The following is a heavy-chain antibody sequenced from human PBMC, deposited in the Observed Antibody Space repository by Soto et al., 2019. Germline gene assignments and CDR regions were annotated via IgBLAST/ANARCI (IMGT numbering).Heavy chain of an antibody. D-gene: IGHD3-10*01. V-gene: IGHV1-69*08. J-gene: IGHJ4*02. Sequence: SVKVSCKASGGTFSSYTISWVRQAPGQGLEWMGRIIPILGTPNYAQRFQGRVTITADESTSTAYMELSRLRSEDTAVYYCARDRDDYGSGNYYNRIDFWGQGTLVTVSS. CDR3: ARDRDDYGSGNYYNRIDF. CDR1: GGTFSSYT. CDR2: IIPILGTP.